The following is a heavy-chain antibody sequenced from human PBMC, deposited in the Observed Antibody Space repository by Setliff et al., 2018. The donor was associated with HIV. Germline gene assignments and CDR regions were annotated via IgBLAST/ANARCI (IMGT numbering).Heavy chain of an antibody. CDR1: GGSISSSSYY. J-gene: IGHJ6*03. CDR2: IYYSGST. Sequence: KPSETLSLTCTVSGGSISSSSYYWGWIRQPPGKGLEWIGSIYYSGSTYYNPSLKSRVTISVDTSKNQFSLKLSSVAAAGTAMYYCARDMTTVTYYYYYYYMDVWGKGTTVTVSS. V-gene: IGHV4-39*07. CDR3: ARDMTTVTYYYYYYYMDV. D-gene: IGHD4-17*01.